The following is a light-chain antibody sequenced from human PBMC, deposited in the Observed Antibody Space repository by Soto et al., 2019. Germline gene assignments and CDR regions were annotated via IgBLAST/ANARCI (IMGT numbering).Light chain of an antibody. CDR3: QSYDSSLSGDV. CDR2: ENN. J-gene: IGLJ1*01. V-gene: IGLV1-40*01. Sequence: QSVLTQPPSVSEAPGQRVTISCTGSSSNIGAGYEAHWYQQVPGTAPKLLIYENNNRPSGVPDRFSGSKSGTSASLAITGRQAEDEAEYYCQSYDSSLSGDVFGTGTELTVL. CDR1: SSNIGAGYE.